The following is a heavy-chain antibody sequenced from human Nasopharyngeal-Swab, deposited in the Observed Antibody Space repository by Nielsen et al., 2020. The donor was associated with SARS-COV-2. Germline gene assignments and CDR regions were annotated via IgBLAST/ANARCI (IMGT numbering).Heavy chain of an antibody. J-gene: IGHJ6*02. Sequence: GESLKISCAASGFTFSSYAMNWVRQAPGKGLEWVSAISGSGGSTYYADSVKGRFTISRDNSKNTVNLQMNSLRAEDTAIYYCAKDRDSGDDSDDYYHYYGMDVWGQGTTVTVFS. D-gene: IGHD5-12*01. CDR3: AKDRDSGDDSDDYYHYYGMDV. CDR1: GFTFSSYA. CDR2: ISGSGGST. V-gene: IGHV3-23*01.